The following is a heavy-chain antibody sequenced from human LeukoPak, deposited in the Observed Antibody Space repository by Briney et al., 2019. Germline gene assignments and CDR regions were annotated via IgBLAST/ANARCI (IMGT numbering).Heavy chain of an antibody. V-gene: IGHV4-59*01. J-gene: IGHJ6*03. Sequence: SETLSLTCTVSGGSFNTYYWSWIRQPPGKGLEWIGYIYYSGNTNYNPSLKSRVTISVDTSKNQFSLKLNSVTAADTAVYYCAREVHYYSYYMDVWGKGTTVTVSS. CDR3: AREVHYYSYYMDV. CDR1: GGSFNTYY. CDR2: IYYSGNT.